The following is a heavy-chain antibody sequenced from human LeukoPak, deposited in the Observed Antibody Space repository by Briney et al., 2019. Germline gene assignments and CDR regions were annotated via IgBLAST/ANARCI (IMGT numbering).Heavy chain of an antibody. Sequence: ASVNVSCKASGYTFTGYYMHWVRQAPGQGLEWMGWINPNSGGTNYAQKFQGRVTMTRDTSISTAYMELSRLTSGDTAVYYCARGYCTNGVCSIPGGYWGQGTLVTVSS. CDR3: ARGYCTNGVCSIPGGY. J-gene: IGHJ4*02. CDR2: INPNSGGT. V-gene: IGHV1-2*02. D-gene: IGHD2-8*01. CDR1: GYTFTGYY.